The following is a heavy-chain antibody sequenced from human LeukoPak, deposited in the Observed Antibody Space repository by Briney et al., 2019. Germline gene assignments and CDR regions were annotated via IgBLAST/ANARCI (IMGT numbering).Heavy chain of an antibody. J-gene: IGHJ6*02. D-gene: IGHD4-23*01. Sequence: GGSLRLSCAASGSTFSSYSMNWVRQAPGKGLEWVSSISSSSSYIYYADSVKGQFTISRDNAKNSLYLQMNSLRAEDTAVYYCARDGKVWLAYYGMDVWGQGTTVTVSS. CDR1: GSTFSSYS. CDR3: ARDGKVWLAYYGMDV. V-gene: IGHV3-21*01. CDR2: ISSSSSYI.